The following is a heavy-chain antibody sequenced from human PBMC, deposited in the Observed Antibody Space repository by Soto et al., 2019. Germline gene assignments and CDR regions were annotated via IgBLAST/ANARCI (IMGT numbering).Heavy chain of an antibody. CDR3: ARRSSGRLTTAWAPLDW. V-gene: IGHV3-7*03. CDR1: GFTFSTYW. CDR2: IKQDGSEK. D-gene: IGHD2-15*01. J-gene: IGHJ4*02. Sequence: EVQLVESGGGLVQPGESLRVSCAASGFTFSTYWMTWVRQAPGKGLEWVANIKQDGSEKFYVGSVRGRFTISRDNAKNSMYLQMNSLRADDTAVYYSARRSSGRLTTAWAPLDWWGQGTLVTVSS.